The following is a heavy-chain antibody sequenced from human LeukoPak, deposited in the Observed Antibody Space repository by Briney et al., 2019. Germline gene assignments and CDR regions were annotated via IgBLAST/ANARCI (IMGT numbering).Heavy chain of an antibody. CDR3: ARMAYYYDSSGNFDY. Sequence: GGSLRLSCAASGFTFSSYSMNWVRQAPGKGLEWVSSISSSSSYIYYADSVEGRFTISRDNAKNSLYLQMNSLRAEDTAVYYCARMAYYYDSSGNFDYWGQGTLVTVSS. CDR2: ISSSSSYI. V-gene: IGHV3-21*01. CDR1: GFTFSSYS. J-gene: IGHJ4*02. D-gene: IGHD3-22*01.